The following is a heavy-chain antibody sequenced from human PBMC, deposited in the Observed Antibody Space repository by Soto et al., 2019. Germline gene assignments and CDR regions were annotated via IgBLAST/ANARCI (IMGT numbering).Heavy chain of an antibody. J-gene: IGHJ6*02. D-gene: IGHD6-19*01. CDR1: GGSISSSSYY. CDR2: IYYSGST. V-gene: IGHV4-39*01. Sequence: PSETLSLTCTVSGGSISSSSYYWGWIRQPPGKGLEWIGSIYYSGSTYYNPSLKSRVTISVDTSKNQFSLKLSSVTAADTAVYYCARNRSSGWNYYGMDVWGQVTTVTVSS. CDR3: ARNRSSGWNYYGMDV.